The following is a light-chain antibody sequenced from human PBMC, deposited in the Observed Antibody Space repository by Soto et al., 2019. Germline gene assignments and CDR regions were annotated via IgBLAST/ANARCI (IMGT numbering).Light chain of an antibody. CDR1: HGIRND. J-gene: IGKJ1*01. CDR3: HQYGNSPGT. CDR2: DAS. V-gene: IGKV1D-13*01. Sequence: ATQITQSPSSLSASVEDRVTITCRASHGIRNDLAWYQQKPGKAPKLLIYDASSLKSGVSSRFSGSGSGTDFTLTISRLEPEDFAVYYCHQYGNSPGTFGQGTKVDIK.